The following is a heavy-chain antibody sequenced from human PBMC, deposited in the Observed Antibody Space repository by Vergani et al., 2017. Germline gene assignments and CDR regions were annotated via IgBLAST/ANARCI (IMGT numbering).Heavy chain of an antibody. CDR1: GFTFSSYA. CDR2: ISYDGTNK. Sequence: QVQLVESGGGVVQPGRSLRLSCAASGFTFSSYAMHWVRQAPGKGLEWVAVISYDGTNKYYADSVKGRFTISRDNSRNTLYLQMNSLQAEDTALYYCAMAADRTTTGDLADWSQGTLVTVSS. V-gene: IGHV3-30-3*01. CDR3: AMAADRTTTGDLAD. D-gene: IGHD1-14*01. J-gene: IGHJ1*01.